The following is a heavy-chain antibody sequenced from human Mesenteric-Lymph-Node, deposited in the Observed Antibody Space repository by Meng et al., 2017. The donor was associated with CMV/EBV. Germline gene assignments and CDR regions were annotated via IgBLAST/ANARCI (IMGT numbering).Heavy chain of an antibody. CDR3: ARSSGSSTYGDY. CDR1: GGSISSGTYF. Sequence: SETLSLTCTVSGGSISSGTYFWGWIRQPPGKGLEWIASAFYGGSTYYNPSLKSRVTISVDTSKNQFSLKLSSVTAADTAVYYCARSSGSSTYGDYWGQGTLVTVSS. D-gene: IGHD1-26*01. J-gene: IGHJ4*02. V-gene: IGHV4-39*01. CDR2: AFYGGST.